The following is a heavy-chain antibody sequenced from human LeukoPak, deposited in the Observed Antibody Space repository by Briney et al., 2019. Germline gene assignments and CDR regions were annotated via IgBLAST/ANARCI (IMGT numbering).Heavy chain of an antibody. V-gene: IGHV3-43*01. Sequence: GGSLRLSCAASGFTFDDYTMHWVRQAPGKGLEWVSLISWDGGSTYYADSVKGRFTISRDNSKNSLYLQMNSLRTEDTALYYCAKDKGPGGTKYYFDYWGQGTLVTVSS. CDR2: ISWDGGST. J-gene: IGHJ4*02. CDR1: GFTFDDYT. CDR3: AKDKGPGGTKYYFDY. D-gene: IGHD3-16*01.